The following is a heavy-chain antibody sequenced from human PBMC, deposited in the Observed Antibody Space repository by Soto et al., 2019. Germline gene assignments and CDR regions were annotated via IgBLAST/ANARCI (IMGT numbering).Heavy chain of an antibody. CDR2: INHSGST. V-gene: IGHV4-34*01. D-gene: IGHD3-3*01. CDR1: GGSFSGYY. J-gene: IGHJ4*02. CDR3: ARVAYYDFWSGQFDY. Sequence: SETLSLTCAVHGGSFSGYYWSWIRQPPGKGLEWIGEINHSGSTNYNPSLKSRVTISVDTSKNQFSLKLSSVTAADTAVYYCARVAYYDFWSGQFDYWGQGTLVTVSS.